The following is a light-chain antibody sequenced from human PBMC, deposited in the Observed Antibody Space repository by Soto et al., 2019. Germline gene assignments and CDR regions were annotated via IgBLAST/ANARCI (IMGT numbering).Light chain of an antibody. CDR1: QDISTW. V-gene: IGKV1-12*01. J-gene: IGKJ5*01. CDR2: AAS. CDR3: QQANSFPIT. Sequence: DIQMTQSPSSVSASVGDRVTITCRASQDISTWLAWYQQKPGKAPKFVIFAASTLQSGVPSRFSGSGSGTDFTLTISSLQPEDFVTYYCQQANSFPITFGQGTRLEIK.